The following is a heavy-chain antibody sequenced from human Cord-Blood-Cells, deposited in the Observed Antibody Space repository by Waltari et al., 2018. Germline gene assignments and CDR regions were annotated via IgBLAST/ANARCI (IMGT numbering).Heavy chain of an antibody. J-gene: IGHJ4*02. CDR1: GGSISSYY. D-gene: IGHD2-2*01. CDR2: IYYSGST. Sequence: QVQLQESGPGLVKPSETLSLTCTVSGGSISSYYWSWIRQPPGTGLEWVGYIYYSGSTGSDPSLKSRVTISVDTSKNQCSLELSSVTAADTAVYYCAREGVVPAAMSYYFDYWGQGTLVTVSS. V-gene: IGHV4-59*01. CDR3: AREGVVPAAMSYYFDY.